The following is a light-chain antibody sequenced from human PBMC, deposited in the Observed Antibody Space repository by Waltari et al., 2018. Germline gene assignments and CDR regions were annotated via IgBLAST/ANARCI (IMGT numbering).Light chain of an antibody. CDR1: QRISSY. J-gene: IGKJ1*01. CDR3: QQSYSTPRT. CDR2: AAS. V-gene: IGKV1-39*01. Sequence: DIQMTKSPSSLSASVGARVTITCRASQRISSYLNWYQQKPGKAPKLLIYAASSLQSGVPSRFSGSGSGTDFTLTISSLQPEDFATYYCQQSYSTPRTFGQGTKVEIK.